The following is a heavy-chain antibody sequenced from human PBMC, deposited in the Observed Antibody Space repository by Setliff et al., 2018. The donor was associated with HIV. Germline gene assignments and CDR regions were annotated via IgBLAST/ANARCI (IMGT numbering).Heavy chain of an antibody. CDR3: ARDPPTYDSSGYSFDS. J-gene: IGHJ4*02. CDR1: GDTFGSYA. Sequence: SVKVSCKASGDTFGSYAISWVRQAPGQGLEWMGAIFPIFGTPNYAQKFQGRVTISADESTGTAYMELSSLTSEDTAVYYCARDPPTYDSSGYSFDSWGQGTLVTVSS. D-gene: IGHD3-22*01. CDR2: IFPIFGTP. V-gene: IGHV1-69*13.